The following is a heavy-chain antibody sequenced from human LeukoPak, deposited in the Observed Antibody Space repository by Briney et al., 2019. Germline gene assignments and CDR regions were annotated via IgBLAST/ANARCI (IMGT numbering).Heavy chain of an antibody. CDR1: GFTFSSYA. J-gene: IGHJ4*02. V-gene: IGHV3-23*01. D-gene: IGHD3-10*01. CDR2: ISGSGGST. CDR3: AKDTYYYGSGTDY. Sequence: EPGGSLRLSCAASGFTFSSYAMSWVRQAPGKGREWVSAISGSGGSTYYADSVKGRFTISRDNSKNTLYLQMNSLRAEDTAVYYCAKDTYYYGSGTDYWGQGTLVTVSS.